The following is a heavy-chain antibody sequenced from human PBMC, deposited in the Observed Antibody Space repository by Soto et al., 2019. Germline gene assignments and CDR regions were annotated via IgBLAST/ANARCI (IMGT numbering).Heavy chain of an antibody. J-gene: IGHJ4*02. CDR3: AGGRYGDY. Sequence: QVHLVQSGAEVKKPGASVKVSCKGSGYIFTTYGITWVRQAPGQGLEWMGWISAHNGNTNYAQKLQGRVTVTRDTSTRTGYMELRNLRSDDTAVYYCAGGRYGDYWGQGALVTVSS. D-gene: IGHD1-1*01. CDR2: ISAHNGNT. CDR1: GYIFTTYG. V-gene: IGHV1-18*01.